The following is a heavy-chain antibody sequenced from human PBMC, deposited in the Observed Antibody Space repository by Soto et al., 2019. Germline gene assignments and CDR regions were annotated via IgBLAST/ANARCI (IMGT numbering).Heavy chain of an antibody. CDR2: ISTHNGNT. Sequence: QVQLVQSGAEVRKPGASVNISCRTSGYSFTSYGLSWVRQAPGQGLEWMGWISTHNGNTNSAQQLQGRATVTTDTSTSTGYMELRSLRSDDTAVYYCARWRDGYFDYWGQGTLVTVSS. CDR3: ARWRDGYFDY. V-gene: IGHV1-18*01. CDR1: GYSFTSYG. J-gene: IGHJ4*02.